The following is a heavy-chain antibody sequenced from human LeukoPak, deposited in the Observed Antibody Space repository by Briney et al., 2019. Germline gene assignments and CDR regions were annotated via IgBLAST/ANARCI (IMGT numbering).Heavy chain of an antibody. D-gene: IGHD2-21*02. J-gene: IGHJ5*02. CDR1: GGSISNYY. V-gene: IGHV4-59*01. CDR2: VASSGTS. CDR3: ARVVRGVVTSNWFDP. Sequence: SETLSLTCSVSGGSISNYYWNWLRQPAGKGLEWIGFVASSGTSNYNPSLKSRVSISIDTSKNQFSLAPTSVTPADTAVYYCARVVRGVVTSNWFDPWGQGTLVSVSS.